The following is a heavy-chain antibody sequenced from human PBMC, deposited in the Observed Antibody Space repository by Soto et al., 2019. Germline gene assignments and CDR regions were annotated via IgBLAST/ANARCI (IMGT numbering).Heavy chain of an antibody. J-gene: IGHJ3*01. CDR3: AKKGLGSLATYCTTGDCHYAFDV. CDR1: GFTFYNYA. CDR2: ISGGGDGT. V-gene: IGHV3-23*01. D-gene: IGHD2-8*01. Sequence: EVQLLESGGGLVRPGGSLRLSCAASGFTFYNYAMNWVRQAPGKGLEWVSTISGGGDGTYYADSVKGRVTISRGNSRNTVYLQMNSLRAEDPAVYYCAKKGLGSLATYCTTGDCHYAFDVWGQGTLVTVSS.